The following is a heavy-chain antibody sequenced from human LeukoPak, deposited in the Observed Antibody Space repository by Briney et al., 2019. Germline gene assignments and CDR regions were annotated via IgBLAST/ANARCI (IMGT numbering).Heavy chain of an antibody. J-gene: IGHJ4*02. CDR2: IQSKTDGGTT. Sequence: GGSLRLSCAASGFPFSHTWMTWVRQAPGKGLEWVGQIQSKTDGGTTDYAAPVKGRFTISRDDSKSTLYLQMNSLKTDDTAVYFCDTNDYDDYIPDSWGQGTLVTVSS. CDR1: GFPFSHTW. V-gene: IGHV3-15*01. D-gene: IGHD4-17*01. CDR3: DTNDYDDYIPDS.